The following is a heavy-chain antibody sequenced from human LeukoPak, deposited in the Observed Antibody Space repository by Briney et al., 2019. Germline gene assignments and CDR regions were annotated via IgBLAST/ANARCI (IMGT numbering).Heavy chain of an antibody. Sequence: GGSLRLSCAASGFTFDDYGMSWVRQVPGKGLEWVSGINWKGGSTVYADSVKGRFAISRDNAKNSLYLEMNSLRAVDTVLYHCARRPYSSSSHYFDYWGQGTLVTVSS. J-gene: IGHJ4*02. D-gene: IGHD6-6*01. V-gene: IGHV3-20*01. CDR3: ARRPYSSSSHYFDY. CDR2: INWKGGST. CDR1: GFTFDDYG.